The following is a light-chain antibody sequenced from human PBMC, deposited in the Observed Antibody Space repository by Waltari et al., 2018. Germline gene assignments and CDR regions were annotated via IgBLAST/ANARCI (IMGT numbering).Light chain of an antibody. V-gene: IGLV3-25*03. Sequence: SYELTQPPSVSVSPGQTARITCPGDALPKQYSFWYQQRSGQAPVVVIYKDTERPSGIPERFSGSSSGTRVTLTISGVQAEDEADYYCQSTDNSGTDVVFGGGTKLTVL. CDR2: KDT. CDR3: QSTDNSGTDVV. J-gene: IGLJ2*01. CDR1: ALPKQY.